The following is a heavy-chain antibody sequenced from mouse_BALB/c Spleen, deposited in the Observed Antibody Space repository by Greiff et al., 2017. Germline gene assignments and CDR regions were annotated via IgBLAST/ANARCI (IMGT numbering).Heavy chain of an antibody. CDR1: GFTFSSFG. J-gene: IGHJ4*01. V-gene: IGHV5-17*02. Sequence: EVNVVESGGGLVQPGGSRKLSCAASGFTFSSFGMHWVRQAPEKGLEWVAYISSGSSTIYYADTVKGRFTISRDNPKNTLFLQMTSLRSEDTAMYYCARFRNYAMDYWGQGTSVTVSS. CDR2: ISSGSSTI. CDR3: ARFRNYAMDY.